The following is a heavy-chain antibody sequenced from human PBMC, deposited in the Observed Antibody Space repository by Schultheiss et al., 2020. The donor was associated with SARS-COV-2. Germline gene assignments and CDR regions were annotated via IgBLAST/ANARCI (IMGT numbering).Heavy chain of an antibody. J-gene: IGHJ4*02. CDR3: ARYSDSDLNLDF. Sequence: SETLSLTCTVSGGSMRSFYWSWIRQPPGKGLEWIGYIYYSGSTYYNPSLKSRVTISVDTSKNQFSLTLRSVTVADTALYFCARYSDSDLNLDFWGQGTLVTVSS. V-gene: IGHV4-59*12. CDR1: GGSMRSFY. D-gene: IGHD5-12*01. CDR2: IYYSGST.